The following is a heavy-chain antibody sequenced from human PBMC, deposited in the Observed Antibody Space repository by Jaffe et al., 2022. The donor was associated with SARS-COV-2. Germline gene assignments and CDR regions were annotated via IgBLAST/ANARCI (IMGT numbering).Heavy chain of an antibody. V-gene: IGHV1-2*02. CDR2: INPNSGGT. J-gene: IGHJ6*02. D-gene: IGHD3-3*01. CDR1: GYTFTGYY. CDR3: ARTPYYDFWSGYLSTRYYYGMDV. Sequence: QVQLVQSGAEVKKPGASVKVSCKASGYTFTGYYMHWVRQAPGQGLEWMGWINPNSGGTNYAQKFQGRVTMTRDTSISTAYMELSRLRSDDTAVYYCARTPYYDFWSGYLSTRYYYGMDVWGQGTTVTVSS.